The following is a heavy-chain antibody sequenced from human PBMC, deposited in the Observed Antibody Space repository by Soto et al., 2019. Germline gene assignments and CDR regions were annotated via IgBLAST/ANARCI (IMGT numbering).Heavy chain of an antibody. CDR1: GGTFHRYA. J-gene: IGHJ5*02. Sequence: SVKVSCKASGGTFHRYASNWVRQAPGQGLEWMGGIIPIFGTANYAQKFQGRVTITADESTSTAYMELSSLRSEDTAVYYCARTWYGGDNWFDPWGQGTLVTVSS. CDR2: IIPIFGTA. V-gene: IGHV1-69*13. CDR3: ARTWYGGDNWFDP. D-gene: IGHD6-13*01.